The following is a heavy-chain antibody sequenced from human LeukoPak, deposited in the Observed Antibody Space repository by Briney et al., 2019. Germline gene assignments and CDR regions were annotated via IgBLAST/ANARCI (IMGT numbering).Heavy chain of an antibody. D-gene: IGHD5-18*01. CDR2: IYYSGST. V-gene: IGHV4-31*03. Sequence: MPSETLSLTCTVSGGSISSGDYYWSWIRQPPGKGLEWIGYIYYSGSTYYNPSLKSRVTISVDTSKNQFSLKLSSVTAADTAVYYCARERVYSYGSPTQFDYWGQGTLVTVSS. CDR1: GGSISSGDYY. CDR3: ARERVYSYGSPTQFDY. J-gene: IGHJ4*02.